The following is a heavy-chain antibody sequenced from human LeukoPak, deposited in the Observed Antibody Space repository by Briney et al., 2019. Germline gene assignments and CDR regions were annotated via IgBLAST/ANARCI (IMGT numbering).Heavy chain of an antibody. D-gene: IGHD2-15*01. CDR1: GFTFRNYP. CDR3: ARGLERGIAATPFDY. V-gene: IGHV3-64*01. CDR2: ISGNGGST. Sequence: PGGSLRLSCAASGFTFRNYPIHWVRQAPGKGLEYVSGISGNGGSTYYANSVKGRFSISRDNSKNTLYLQMGSLRAEDMGVYYCARGLERGIAATPFDYWGQGTLVTVSS. J-gene: IGHJ4*02.